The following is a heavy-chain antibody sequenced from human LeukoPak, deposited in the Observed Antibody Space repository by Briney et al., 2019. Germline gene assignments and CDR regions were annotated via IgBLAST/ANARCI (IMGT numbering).Heavy chain of an antibody. D-gene: IGHD3-3*01. Sequence: PGGSLRLSCAASGFTFSSYGMHWVRQAPGKGLEWVAFIRYDGSNKYYADSVKGRFTISRDNSKNTLYLQMNSLRAEDTAVYYCAKDPRRPFFGVVIHYYYYMDVWGKGTTVTVSS. CDR3: AKDPRRPFFGVVIHYYYYMDV. J-gene: IGHJ6*03. CDR1: GFTFSSYG. CDR2: IRYDGSNK. V-gene: IGHV3-30*02.